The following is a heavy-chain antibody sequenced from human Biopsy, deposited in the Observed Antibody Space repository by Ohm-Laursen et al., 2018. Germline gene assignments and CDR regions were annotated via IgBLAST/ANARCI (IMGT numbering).Heavy chain of an antibody. V-gene: IGHV4-59*08. CDR2: IYYNGST. J-gene: IGHJ4*02. CDR3: ARHSPAPNWTFDY. Sequence: SDTLSLTCPVSGGSVSGYYWSWIRQPPGKGLEWIGYIYYNGSTNYNPSLKSRVTISVDTSKNQFSLNLNSVTAADTAVYSCARHSPAPNWTFDYWGQGTQVTVSS. D-gene: IGHD3/OR15-3a*01. CDR1: GGSVSGYY.